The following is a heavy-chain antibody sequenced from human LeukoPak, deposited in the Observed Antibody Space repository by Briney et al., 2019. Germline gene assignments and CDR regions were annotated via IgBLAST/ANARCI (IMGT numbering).Heavy chain of an antibody. J-gene: IGHJ4*02. Sequence: SETLSLTCTVSGGSISSSSYYWSWIRQPPGKGLEWIGYIYYSGSTNYNPSLKSRVTISVDTSKNQFSLKLSSVTAAGTAVYYCARSQSSWYGFDYWGQGTLVTVSS. CDR2: IYYSGST. V-gene: IGHV4-61*01. D-gene: IGHD6-13*01. CDR3: ARSQSSWYGFDY. CDR1: GGSISSSSYY.